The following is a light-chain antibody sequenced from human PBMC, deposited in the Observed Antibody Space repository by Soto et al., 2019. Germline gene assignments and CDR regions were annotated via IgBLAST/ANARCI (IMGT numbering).Light chain of an antibody. CDR2: EVS. V-gene: IGLV2-14*01. J-gene: IGLJ1*01. Sequence: QSALTQPASVSGSLGQSITISCTGTSSDVGAYNYVSWYQQQPGKASKLMISEVSNRPSGVSNRFSGSKSGNTASLIISGLQAEDEADYYCCSFTSITTYVFGTGTKVTVL. CDR1: SSDVGAYNY. CDR3: CSFTSITTYV.